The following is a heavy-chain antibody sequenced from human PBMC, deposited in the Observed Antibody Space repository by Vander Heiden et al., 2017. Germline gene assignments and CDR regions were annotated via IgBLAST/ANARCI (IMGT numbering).Heavy chain of an antibody. J-gene: IGHJ5*02. D-gene: IGHD1-26*01. CDR2: ISAYNSNT. CDR1: GYTFTSYG. Sequence: QVQLVQSGAEVKKPGASVNVSCKASGYTFTSYGISWVRQAPGQGLEWMGWISAYNSNTNYAQKFQGRVTMTTDTSTSTAFMELRSLRSDDTAVYYCARDGMGATRSWFDRWGQGTLVTVSS. CDR3: ARDGMGATRSWFDR. V-gene: IGHV1-18*01.